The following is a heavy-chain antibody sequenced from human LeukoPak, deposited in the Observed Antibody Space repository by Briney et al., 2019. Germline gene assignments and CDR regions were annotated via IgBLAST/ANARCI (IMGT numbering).Heavy chain of an antibody. V-gene: IGHV3-21*06. CDR2: IDSSGGYM. CDR3: VRDYGGSSPFDY. D-gene: IGHD4-23*01. J-gene: IGHJ4*02. CDR1: GFTFNTYS. Sequence: GGSLRLSCEASGFTFNTYSMNWARQAPGKGLEWVSSIDSSGGYMFYADSVKGRFIISRDNAKDSLYLQMNSLRVEDTAVYYCVRDYGGSSPFDYWGQGTLVTVSS.